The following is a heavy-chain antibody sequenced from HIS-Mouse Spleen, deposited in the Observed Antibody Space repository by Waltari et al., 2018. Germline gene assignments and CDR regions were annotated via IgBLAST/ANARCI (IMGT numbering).Heavy chain of an antibody. CDR3: ARGQSSKQWLGGFDY. Sequence: QVQLVQSGAEVKKPGASVKVSCKASGSTFTSYGYSWVRQAPGQGLEWMGWISAYNGNTNYAQKLQGRVTMTTDTSTSTAYMELRSLRSDDTAVYYCARGQSSKQWLGGFDYWGQGTLVTVSS. V-gene: IGHV1-18*01. J-gene: IGHJ4*02. D-gene: IGHD6-19*01. CDR2: ISAYNGNT. CDR1: GSTFTSYG.